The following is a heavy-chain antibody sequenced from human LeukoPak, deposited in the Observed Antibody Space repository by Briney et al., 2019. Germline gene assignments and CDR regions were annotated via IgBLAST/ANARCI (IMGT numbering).Heavy chain of an antibody. D-gene: IGHD3-16*01. CDR2: INPNSGGT. J-gene: IGHJ4*02. V-gene: IGHV1-2*02. Sequence: ASVKVSCKASGYTFTGYYMHWVRQAPGQGLEWMGWINPNSGGTNYAQKFHGRVTMTRDTSISTAYMELSRLRSDDTAVYYCARDRARWGSKTFGYWGQGTLVTVSS. CDR3: ARDRARWGSKTFGY. CDR1: GYTFTGYY.